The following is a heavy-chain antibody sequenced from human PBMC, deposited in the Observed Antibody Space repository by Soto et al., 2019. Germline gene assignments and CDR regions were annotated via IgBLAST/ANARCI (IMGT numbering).Heavy chain of an antibody. D-gene: IGHD2-8*01. CDR3: AIDRCTNGVCPAHGGMDV. CDR2: IYYSGST. Sequence: PSETLSLTCTVSGGSISSGDYYWSWIRQPPGKGLEWIGYIYYSGSTYYNPSLKSRVTISVDTSKNQFSLKLSSVTAADTAVYYCAIDRCTNGVCPAHGGMDVWGQGTTVTVSS. CDR1: GGSISSGDYY. V-gene: IGHV4-30-4*01. J-gene: IGHJ6*02.